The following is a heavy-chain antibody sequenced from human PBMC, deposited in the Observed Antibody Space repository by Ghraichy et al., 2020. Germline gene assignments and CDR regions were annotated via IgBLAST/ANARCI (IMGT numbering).Heavy chain of an antibody. CDR1: GYTFTGYY. J-gene: IGHJ6*02. Sequence: ASVKVSCKASGYTFTGYYMHWVRQAPGQGLEWMGWINPNSGGTNYAQKFQGWVTMTRDTSISTAYMELSRLRSDDTAVYYCARTTSRRDFPYGMDVWGQGTTVTVSS. CDR2: INPNSGGT. V-gene: IGHV1-2*04. CDR3: ARTTSRRDFPYGMDV. D-gene: IGHD2-21*02.